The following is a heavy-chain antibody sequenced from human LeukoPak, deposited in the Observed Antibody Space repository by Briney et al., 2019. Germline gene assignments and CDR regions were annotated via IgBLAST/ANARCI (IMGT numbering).Heavy chain of an antibody. CDR3: ARDHLDTAMVNPPPFDY. Sequence: GGSLRLSCAASGFTFSSYGMHWVRQAPGKGLEWVAVIWYDGSNKYYADSVKGRFTISRDNSKNTLYLQMNSLRAEDTAVYYCARDHLDTAMVNPPPFDYWGQGTLVTVSS. V-gene: IGHV3-33*01. CDR1: GFTFSSYG. CDR2: IWYDGSNK. J-gene: IGHJ4*02. D-gene: IGHD5-18*01.